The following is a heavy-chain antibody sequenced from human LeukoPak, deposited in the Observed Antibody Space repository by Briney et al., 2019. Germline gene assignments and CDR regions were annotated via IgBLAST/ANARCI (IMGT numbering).Heavy chain of an antibody. D-gene: IGHD1-26*01. J-gene: IGHJ4*02. CDR2: IKQDGSEK. CDR1: GFTFSSYW. Sequence: GGSLRLSCAASGFTFSSYWMSWVRQAPGKGLEGVANIKQDGSEKYYVDSVKGRFTISRDNAKNSLYLQMNSLRAEDTAVYYCASSSGSSMYYFDYWGQGTLVTVSS. V-gene: IGHV3-7*03. CDR3: ASSSGSSMYYFDY.